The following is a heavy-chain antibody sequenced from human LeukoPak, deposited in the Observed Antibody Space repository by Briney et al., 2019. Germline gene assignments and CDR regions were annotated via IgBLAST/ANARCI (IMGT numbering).Heavy chain of an antibody. V-gene: IGHV4-38-2*02. J-gene: IGHJ4*02. CDR1: GYSINNNYY. Sequence: PSETLSLTCTVSGYSINNNYYWSWIRQPPGKGLEWIGEINHSGSTNYNPSLKSRVTISVDTSKNQFSLKLSSVTAADTAVYYCARQPHISSSWYGPLDYWGQGTLVTVSS. CDR2: INHSGST. D-gene: IGHD6-13*01. CDR3: ARQPHISSSWYGPLDY.